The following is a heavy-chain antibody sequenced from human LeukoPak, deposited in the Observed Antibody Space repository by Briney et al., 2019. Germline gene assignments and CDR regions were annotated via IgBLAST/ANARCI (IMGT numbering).Heavy chain of an antibody. CDR1: GFTFSSYA. V-gene: IGHV3-30-3*01. CDR3: AGDKERRSYFNY. J-gene: IGHJ4*02. D-gene: IGHD1-1*01. Sequence: HPGGSLRLSCAASGFTFSSYAMHWVRQAPGKGLEWVAVISYDGSNKYYADSVKGRFTISRDNSKNTLFLQMDSLRPEDTAVYYCAGDKERRSYFNYWGQGTLVTVSS. CDR2: ISYDGSNK.